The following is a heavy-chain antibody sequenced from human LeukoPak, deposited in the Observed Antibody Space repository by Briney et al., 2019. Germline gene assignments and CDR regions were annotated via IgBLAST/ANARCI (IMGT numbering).Heavy chain of an antibody. J-gene: IGHJ4*02. CDR3: ARARWELGLDY. CDR1: GYTFTSYY. CDR2: MNPNSGNT. D-gene: IGHD1-26*01. V-gene: IGHV1-8*02. Sequence: GRSLRLSCAASGYTFTSYYMHWVRQAPEQGLEWMGWMNPNSGNTGYAQKFQGRVTMTRNTSISTAYMELSSLRSEDTAVYYCARARWELGLDYWGQGTLVTVSS.